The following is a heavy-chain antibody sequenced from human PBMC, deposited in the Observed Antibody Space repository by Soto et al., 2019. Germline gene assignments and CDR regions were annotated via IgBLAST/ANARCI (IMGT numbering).Heavy chain of an antibody. J-gene: IGHJ4*01. V-gene: IGHV2-5*02. CDR3: AHTFNSGTFDY. Sequence: SGPTLVNPTHPLTLTCPFSGYSLSTSGVGVGWIRQPPEKPLEWLALIYWDDDKRYSPSLKSRLTITKDTSTNQVVLTMTNMDPVDTATYYCAHTFNSGTFDYWGQGSLVIVSS. D-gene: IGHD6-19*01. CDR1: GYSLSTSGVG. CDR2: IYWDDDK.